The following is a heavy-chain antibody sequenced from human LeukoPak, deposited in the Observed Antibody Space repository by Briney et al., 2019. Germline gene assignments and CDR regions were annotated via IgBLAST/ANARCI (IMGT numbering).Heavy chain of an antibody. CDR1: GFTVSSTY. Sequence: GGSLRLSCAATGFTVSSTYMSWVRQAPGKGLEWVSVIYKDGKIYYIDSVKGRFTISRDTSKNTLYLQMNSLRVEDTAVYYCASRHCSGGDCYFAGADPFDHWGQGTLVTVSS. CDR2: IYKDGKI. V-gene: IGHV3-53*01. CDR3: ASRHCSGGDCYFAGADPFDH. J-gene: IGHJ4*02. D-gene: IGHD2-21*01.